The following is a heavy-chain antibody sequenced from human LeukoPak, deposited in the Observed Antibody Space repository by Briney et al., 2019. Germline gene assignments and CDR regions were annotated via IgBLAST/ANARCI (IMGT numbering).Heavy chain of an antibody. Sequence: SGGSLRLSCAASGFTFNSHAINWVRQAPGKGLEWVSSISSSSSYIYYADSVKGRFTTSRDNAKNSLYLQMNSLRAEDTAVYYCARDLPLYSSSWSYYFDYWGQGTLVTVSS. J-gene: IGHJ4*02. D-gene: IGHD6-13*01. CDR2: ISSSSSYI. V-gene: IGHV3-21*01. CDR1: GFTFNSHA. CDR3: ARDLPLYSSSWSYYFDY.